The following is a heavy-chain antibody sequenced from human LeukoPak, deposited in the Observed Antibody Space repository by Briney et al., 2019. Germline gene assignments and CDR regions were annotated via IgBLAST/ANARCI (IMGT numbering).Heavy chain of an antibody. CDR2: ISAYNGDT. Sequence: ASVTVSCKASGYTFTSYGISWVRQAPGQGLEWMGWISAYNGDTNYAQKLQGRVTMTTDTSTSTAYMELRSLRSDDTAVYYCARSVSDLRIIWCDPWGKGAVVTVSS. CDR1: GYTFTSYG. V-gene: IGHV1-18*01. CDR3: ARSVSDLRIIWCDP. D-gene: IGHD1-14*01. J-gene: IGHJ5*02.